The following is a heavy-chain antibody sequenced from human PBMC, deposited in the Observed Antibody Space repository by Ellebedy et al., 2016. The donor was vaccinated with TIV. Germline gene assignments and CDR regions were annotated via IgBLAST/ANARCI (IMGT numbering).Heavy chain of an antibody. CDR3: ASFLHDYGDYGNWYFDL. J-gene: IGHJ2*01. Sequence: GESLKISXAASGFTFSDYYMSWIRQAPGKGLEWVSYISSSSSYTNYADSVKGRFTISRDNAKNSLYLQMNSLRAEDTAVYYCASFLHDYGDYGNWYFDLWGRGTLVTVSS. D-gene: IGHD4-17*01. V-gene: IGHV3-11*06. CDR2: ISSSSSYT. CDR1: GFTFSDYY.